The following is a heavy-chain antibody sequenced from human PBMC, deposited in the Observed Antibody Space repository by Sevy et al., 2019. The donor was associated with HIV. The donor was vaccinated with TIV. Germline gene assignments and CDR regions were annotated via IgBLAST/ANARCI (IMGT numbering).Heavy chain of an antibody. CDR3: VKDLMYAIGSTLYYGMDV. Sequence: GGSLRLSCSASGFTFSHYAMHWVRQAPGKGLEYVSVISCNGGSTYYADPVKGRFPISRDNSMNTLFLQMSSLRPEDTAVYYCVKDLMYAIGSTLYYGMDVWGQGTTVTVSS. CDR2: ISCNGGST. J-gene: IGHJ6*02. D-gene: IGHD2-8*01. CDR1: GFTFSHYA. V-gene: IGHV3-64D*06.